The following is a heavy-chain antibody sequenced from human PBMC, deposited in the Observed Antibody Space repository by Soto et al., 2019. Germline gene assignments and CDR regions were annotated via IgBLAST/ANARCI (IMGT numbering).Heavy chain of an antibody. V-gene: IGHV4-4*02. Sequence: SETLSLTCAVSSGSISSSNWWSWVRQPPGKGLEWIGEIYHSGSTNYNPSLKSRVTISVDKSKNQFSLKLSSVTAADTAVYYCARSPTYSSGWYGFDYWGQGTLVTVSS. J-gene: IGHJ4*02. CDR2: IYHSGST. CDR1: SGSISSSNW. CDR3: ARSPTYSSGWYGFDY. D-gene: IGHD6-19*01.